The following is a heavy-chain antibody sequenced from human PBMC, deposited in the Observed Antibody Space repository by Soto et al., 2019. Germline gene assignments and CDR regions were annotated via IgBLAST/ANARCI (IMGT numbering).Heavy chain of an antibody. V-gene: IGHV4-30-4*01. Sequence: QVQLQESGPGLVKPSQTLSLTCTVSGGSTSSGDNYWSWIRQPPGKGLEWIGYIYNSGSTYYNPSLKSRVTLSVDTSKNQFSLKLSSVTAADTAVYYCARGSSIAARPFDYWGQGTLVTVSS. CDR2: IYNSGST. D-gene: IGHD6-6*01. CDR1: GGSTSSGDNY. CDR3: ARGSSIAARPFDY. J-gene: IGHJ4*02.